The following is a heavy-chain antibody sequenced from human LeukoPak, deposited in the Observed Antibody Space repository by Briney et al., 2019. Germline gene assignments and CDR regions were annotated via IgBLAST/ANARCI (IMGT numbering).Heavy chain of an antibody. Sequence: SETLSLTCMVSGASISSSTYYWGWVRQPPGKGLEWIGSIYYSGTTHYNPSLESRVTISVDTSKNRLSLKMSSVTAADTAVYYCARCLRAEYFQYWGQGTLVTVSS. J-gene: IGHJ1*01. V-gene: IGHV4-39*01. CDR2: IYYSGTT. CDR1: GASISSSTYY. CDR3: ARCLRAEYFQY.